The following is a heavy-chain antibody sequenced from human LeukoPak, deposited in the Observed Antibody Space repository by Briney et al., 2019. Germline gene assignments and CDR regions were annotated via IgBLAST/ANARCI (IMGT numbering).Heavy chain of an antibody. D-gene: IGHD3-9*01. CDR1: GGSFSGYY. V-gene: IGHV4-34*01. CDR2: INHSGST. Sequence: SETLSLTCAVYGGSFSGYYWSWIRQPPGKGLEWIGEINHSGSTNYNPSLTSRVTISVDTSKNQFSLKLSSVTAADTAVYYCARGEYYDILDVWGKGTTVTVSS. J-gene: IGHJ6*04. CDR3: ARGEYYDILDV.